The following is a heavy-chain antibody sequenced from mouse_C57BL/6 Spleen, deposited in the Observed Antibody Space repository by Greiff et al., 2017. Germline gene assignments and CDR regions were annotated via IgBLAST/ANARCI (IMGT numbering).Heavy chain of an antibody. CDR1: GYSITSGYY. CDR2: ISYDGSN. J-gene: IGHJ2*01. Sequence: EVQLVESGPGLVKPSQSLSLTCSVTGYSITSGYYWNWIRQFPGNKLEWMGYISYDGSNNYNPSLKNRISITRDTSKNQFFLKLNSVTTEDTATYYCARDYYGYDDFDYWGQGTTLTVSS. CDR3: ARDYYGYDDFDY. D-gene: IGHD2-2*01. V-gene: IGHV3-6*01.